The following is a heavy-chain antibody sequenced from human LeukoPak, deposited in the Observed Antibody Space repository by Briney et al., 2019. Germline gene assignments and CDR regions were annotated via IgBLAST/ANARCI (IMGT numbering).Heavy chain of an antibody. V-gene: IGHV3-30*01. D-gene: IGHD2-2*02. J-gene: IGHJ5*02. CDR2: ISYDGSNK. CDR3: ARDSLYPKNWFDP. Sequence: GRSLRLSCAASGFTFSSYAMHWVRQAPGEGLEWVAVISYDGSNKYYADSVKGRFTISRDNSKNTLYLQMNSLRAEDTAVYYCARDSLYPKNWFDPWGQGTLVTVSS. CDR1: GFTFSSYA.